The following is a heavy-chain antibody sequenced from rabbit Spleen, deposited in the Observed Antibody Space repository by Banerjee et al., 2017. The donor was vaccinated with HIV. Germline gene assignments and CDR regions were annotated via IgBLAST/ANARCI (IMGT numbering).Heavy chain of an antibody. CDR1: GIDFSTYG. Sequence: QEQLVESGGGLVTLGGSLKLSCKASGIDFSTYGISWVRQAPGKGLEWIAYIDAGSSGFTYFATWAKGRFTISKISSTTVTLQMTRLTAADTATYFCARDTSSSFSSYGMDLWGPGTLVTVS. CDR2: IDAGSSGFT. CDR3: ARDTSSSFSSYGMDL. D-gene: IGHD1-1*01. V-gene: IGHV1S45*01. J-gene: IGHJ6*01.